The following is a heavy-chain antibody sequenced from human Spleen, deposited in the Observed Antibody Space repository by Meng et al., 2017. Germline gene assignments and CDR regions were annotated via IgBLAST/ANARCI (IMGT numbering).Heavy chain of an antibody. CDR3: ARNYDSSDHLGY. J-gene: IGHJ4*02. V-gene: IGHV1-2*06. D-gene: IGHD3-22*01. CDR2: INPNSGGT. CDR1: GYTFTGYY. Sequence: ASVKVSCKASGYTFTGYYMHWVRQAPGQGLEWMGRINPNSGGTNYAQKFQGRVTMTRDTSISTAYMELSRLRSDDTAVYYCARNYDSSDHLGYWGQGTLVTASS.